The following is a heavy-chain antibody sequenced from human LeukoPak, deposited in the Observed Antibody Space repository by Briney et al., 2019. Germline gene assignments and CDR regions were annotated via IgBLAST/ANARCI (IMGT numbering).Heavy chain of an antibody. CDR3: ARDYGSGSYYSGN. J-gene: IGHJ4*02. CDR1: GFTFSDNY. V-gene: IGHV3-53*01. D-gene: IGHD3-10*01. Sequence: TGGPLRLSCAASGFTFSDNYMSWVRQAPGKGLEWVSVIYSGGNTYYADSVKGRFIISRDNSKNTLYLQMNSLRAEDTAVYYCARDYGSGSYYSGNWGQGTLVTVSS. CDR2: IYSGGNT.